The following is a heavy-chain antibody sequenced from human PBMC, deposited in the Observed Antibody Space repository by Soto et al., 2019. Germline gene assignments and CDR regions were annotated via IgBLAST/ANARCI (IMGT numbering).Heavy chain of an antibody. D-gene: IGHD3-9*01. CDR2: INPSGEIT. CDR1: GLTFSRYA. CDR3: AKCLTRYALTSYHFDY. J-gene: IGHJ4*02. Sequence: EEQLLESGGGLVQPGGSLRLSCAASGLTFSRYAMSWVRQAPGNGLEWVSIINPSGEITYYGDSVKGRFTISRDKSKTTLSLQMNSLRAEDTAVYYCAKCLTRYALTSYHFDYRGQETLDTVSS. V-gene: IGHV3-23*01.